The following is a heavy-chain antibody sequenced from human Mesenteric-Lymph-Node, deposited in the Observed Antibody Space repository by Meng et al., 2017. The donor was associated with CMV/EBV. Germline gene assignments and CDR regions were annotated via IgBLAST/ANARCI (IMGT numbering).Heavy chain of an antibody. Sequence: GESLKISCAASGFTFSSYSMNWVRQAPGKGLEWVSSISSSSSYIYYADSVKGRFTVSRTNANNSLFLQMNSLRAEDTAVYYCARVTAGQTDGFDVWGQGSMVTVSS. CDR2: ISSSSSYI. J-gene: IGHJ3*01. V-gene: IGHV3-21*04. CDR1: GFTFSSYS. D-gene: IGHD2-8*02. CDR3: ARVTAGQTDGFDV.